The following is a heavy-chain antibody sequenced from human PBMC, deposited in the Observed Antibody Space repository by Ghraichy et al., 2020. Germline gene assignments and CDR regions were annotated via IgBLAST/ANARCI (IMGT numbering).Heavy chain of an antibody. D-gene: IGHD2-21*02. CDR1: GFTFSTYW. Sequence: GGSLRLSCAASGFTFSTYWMSWVRQAPGKGLEWVANIKKEDGSEKYYVDSVKGRFTISRDNADNSLYLQMNSLRDEDTAVYYCARDAPEGGDCHDSWGQGTLVTVSS. J-gene: IGHJ4*02. CDR2: IKKEDGSEK. V-gene: IGHV3-7*01. CDR3: ARDAPEGGDCHDS.